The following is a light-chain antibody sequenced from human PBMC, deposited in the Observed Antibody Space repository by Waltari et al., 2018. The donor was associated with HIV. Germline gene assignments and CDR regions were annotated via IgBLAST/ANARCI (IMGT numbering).Light chain of an antibody. CDR1: SSNIRRNA. J-gene: IGLJ2*01. CDR3: ATLDDSLNGPI. V-gene: IGLV1-44*01. CDR2: SNN. Sequence: QSVLTQSPSASGTPGQRVTISCSGGSSNIRRNAVDWSQQFPGTAPNLLIYSNNERPSGVPDRFSGSKSGTSASLAISGLQSEDEATYYCATLDDSLNGPIFGGGTRLTVL.